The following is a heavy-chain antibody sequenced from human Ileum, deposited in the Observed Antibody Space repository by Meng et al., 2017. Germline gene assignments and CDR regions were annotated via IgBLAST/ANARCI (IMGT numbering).Heavy chain of an antibody. J-gene: IGHJ5*02. CDR2: IWSDGRSQ. CDR3: ARDKGVTALDQ. CDR1: GIPFSASG. V-gene: IGHV3-33*01. Sequence: VGWGGGVVPPGTSLRPSCAASGIPFSASGMHWVRQAPGKGLEWVAMIWSDGRSQYYSDSVKGRFTISRDNSKNMVYLQMSGLRAEDTALYYCARDKGVTALDQWGQGSLVTVSS. D-gene: IGHD5-18*01.